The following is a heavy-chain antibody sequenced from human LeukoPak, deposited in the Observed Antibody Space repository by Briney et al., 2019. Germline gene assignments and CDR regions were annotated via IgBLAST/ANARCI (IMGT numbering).Heavy chain of an antibody. J-gene: IGHJ4*02. Sequence: XETLSLTCAVYGGSFSGYYWSWIRQPPGKGLEWIGEINHSGSTNYNPSLKSRVTISVDTSKNQFSLKLSSVTAADTAVYYCARGSMVRGVIPYWGQGTLVTVSS. CDR1: GGSFSGYY. CDR2: INHSGST. CDR3: ARGSMVRGVIPY. V-gene: IGHV4-34*01. D-gene: IGHD3-10*01.